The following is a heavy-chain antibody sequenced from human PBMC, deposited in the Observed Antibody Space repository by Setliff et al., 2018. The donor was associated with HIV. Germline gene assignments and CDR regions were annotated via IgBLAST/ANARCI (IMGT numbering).Heavy chain of an antibody. V-gene: IGHV4-38-2*01. CDR3: ASGEDSGSYGEPFNS. J-gene: IGHJ4*02. Sequence: ASETLSLTCAVSGYSISIGYYWGWIRQPPGKGLEWIGNIQSSGTTYYNPSLKSRVIISVDLPNNQFSLKLHSVTAADTAVYYCASGEDSGSYGEPFNSWGQGALVTV. D-gene: IGHD1-26*01. CDR2: IQSSGTT. CDR1: GYSISIGYY.